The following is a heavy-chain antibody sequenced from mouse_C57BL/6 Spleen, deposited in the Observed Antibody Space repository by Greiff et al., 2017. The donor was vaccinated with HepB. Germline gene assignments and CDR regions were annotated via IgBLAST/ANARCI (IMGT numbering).Heavy chain of an antibody. J-gene: IGHJ3*01. V-gene: IGHV1-62-2*01. CDR3: ARQKTPYYYGSSPFAY. Sequence: QVQLQQSGAELVKPGASVKLSCKASGYTFTEYTIHWVKQRSGQGLEWIGWFYPGSGSIKYNEKFKDKATLTADKSSSTVYMELSRLTSEDSAVYFCARQKTPYYYGSSPFAYWGQGTLVTVSA. CDR2: FYPGSGSI. CDR1: GYTFTEYT. D-gene: IGHD1-1*01.